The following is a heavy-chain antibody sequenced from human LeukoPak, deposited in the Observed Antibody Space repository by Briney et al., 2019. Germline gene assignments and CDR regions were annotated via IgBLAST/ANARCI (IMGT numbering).Heavy chain of an antibody. CDR1: GFTFSSYS. D-gene: IGHD3-16*02. V-gene: IGHV3-21*01. J-gene: IGHJ4*02. CDR3: ARDYDYVWGSYRSFDY. Sequence: GGSLRLSCAASGFTFSSYSMNWVRQAPGKGLEWVSSISSSSSYIYYADSVKGRFTTSRDNAKNSLYLQMNSLRAEDTAVYYCARDYDYVWGSYRSFDYWGQGTLVTVSS. CDR2: ISSSSSYI.